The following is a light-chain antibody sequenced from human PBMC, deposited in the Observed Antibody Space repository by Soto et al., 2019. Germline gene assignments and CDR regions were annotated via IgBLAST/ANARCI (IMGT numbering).Light chain of an antibody. CDR1: TLGSKF. V-gene: IGLV3-1*01. J-gene: IGLJ2*01. Sequence: SYELTQPSSVSVSPGQTAIITCSGNTLGSKFVFWYQQKTGQSPMAVIYEDTRRPSGIPERFSGSNSGNTATLTISGTQAMDEAASYCQAWDSGHIVFGGGTKLTVL. CDR2: EDT. CDR3: QAWDSGHIV.